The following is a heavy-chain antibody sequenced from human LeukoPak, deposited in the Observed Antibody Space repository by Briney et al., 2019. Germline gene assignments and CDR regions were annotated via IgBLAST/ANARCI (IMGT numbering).Heavy chain of an antibody. V-gene: IGHV3-7*01. CDR1: GFPFSSYW. CDR2: IKQDGSKK. Sequence: PGGSLRLSCVASGFPFSSYWMTWVRQAPGKGLEWVANIKQDGSKKSYVDSVKGRFTISRDNAKNSLYLQMNSLTAEDTAIYYCAIATTGRGAFGSWGQGTLVSVSS. J-gene: IGHJ4*02. D-gene: IGHD1-1*01. CDR3: AIATTGRGAFGS.